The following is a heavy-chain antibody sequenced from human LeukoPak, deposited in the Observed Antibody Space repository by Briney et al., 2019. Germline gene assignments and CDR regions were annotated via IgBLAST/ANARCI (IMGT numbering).Heavy chain of an antibody. J-gene: IGHJ5*02. D-gene: IGHD4-17*01. CDR2: INHSGST. Sequence: PSETLSLTCAVYGGTFSGYYWSWVRQPPGKGLEWIGEINHSGSTNYNPSLKSRGTISVDTSKNQFSLKLSSVTAADTAVYYCARGGATVTTFQNWFDPWGQGTLVTVSS. CDR3: ARGGATVTTFQNWFDP. CDR1: GGTFSGYY. V-gene: IGHV4-34*01.